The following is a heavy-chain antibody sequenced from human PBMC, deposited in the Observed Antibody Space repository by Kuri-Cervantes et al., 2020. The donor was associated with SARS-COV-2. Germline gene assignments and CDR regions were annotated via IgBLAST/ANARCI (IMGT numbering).Heavy chain of an antibody. J-gene: IGHJ6*02. CDR3: ARGINPGHLEWLQYYYPGLDV. CDR2: INPEGSYT. D-gene: IGHD3-3*01. Sequence: GRSLRLSCAASGFTFSGHWLHWVRQAPGKGLVWVSRINPEGSYTNNADSVKGRFTLSRENAKNMLCLQMNSLRAEDTTVYYCARGINPGHLEWLQYYYPGLDVWGQGNTVTVSS. V-gene: IGHV3-74*01. CDR1: GFTFSGHW.